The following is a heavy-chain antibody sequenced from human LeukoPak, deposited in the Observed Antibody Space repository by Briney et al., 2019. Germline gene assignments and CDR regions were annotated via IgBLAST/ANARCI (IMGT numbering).Heavy chain of an antibody. CDR2: ISSGSTYT. CDR1: GFTFTDHY. J-gene: IGHJ4*02. V-gene: IGHV3-11*05. D-gene: IGHD1-26*01. CDR3: RRERPYSGSHGGDY. Sequence: PGGSLRLSCAASGFTFTDHYMSWIRQAPGKGLEWVSYISSGSTYTNYADSVKGRFTISRDNAKNSLYLQMNSLRAEDTAVYYCRRERPYSGSHGGDYWGQGTLVTVSS.